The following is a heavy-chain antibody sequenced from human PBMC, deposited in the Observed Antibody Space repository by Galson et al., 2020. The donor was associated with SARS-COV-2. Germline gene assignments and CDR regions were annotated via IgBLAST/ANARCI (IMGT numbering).Heavy chain of an antibody. D-gene: IGHD6-25*01. J-gene: IGHJ4*02. V-gene: IGHV3-7*01. CDR1: GFTFSDYW. CDR3: GRSQYSSADY. Sequence: GGSLRLSCAGSGFTFSDYWMSWVRQAPAKGLEWVAHIKPDGSDKYYVDSVKGRFTISRDNAKNSLFLQMSSLRAEDTAVYYCGRSQYSSADYWGQGTLVTVSS. CDR2: IKPDGSDK.